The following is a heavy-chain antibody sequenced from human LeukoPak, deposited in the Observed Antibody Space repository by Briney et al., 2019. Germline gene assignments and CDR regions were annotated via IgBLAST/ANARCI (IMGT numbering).Heavy chain of an antibody. D-gene: IGHD3-16*01. CDR2: IYYSGST. J-gene: IGHJ4*02. V-gene: IGHV4-31*03. CDR3: ARLDGAYFGY. CDR1: GGSISSGGYY. Sequence: SETLSLTCTVSGGSISSGGYYWSWIRQYPGKGLEWIGHIYYSGSTYYNPSLKSRDTISVGTSKNQFSLKLSSVTAADTAVYYCARLDGAYFGYWGRGTLVTVPS.